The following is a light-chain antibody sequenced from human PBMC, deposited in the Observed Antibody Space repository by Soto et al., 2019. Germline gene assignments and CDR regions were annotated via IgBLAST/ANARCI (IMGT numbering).Light chain of an antibody. CDR3: QSYDSSLSGVV. Sequence: QSALTQPPSVSGAPGQRVTISCTGSSSNIGAGYDVHWYQQLPGTAPKLLIYGNSNRPSGVPQRFSGSKSGTSASLAITGLQAEDEADYYCQSYDSSLSGVVFGGGTKRTVL. CDR2: GNS. J-gene: IGLJ2*01. CDR1: SSNIGAGYD. V-gene: IGLV1-40*01.